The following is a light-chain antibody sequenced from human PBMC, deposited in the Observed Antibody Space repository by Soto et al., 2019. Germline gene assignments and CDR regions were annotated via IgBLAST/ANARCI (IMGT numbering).Light chain of an antibody. CDR3: AAWDDSLNGYV. J-gene: IGLJ1*01. CDR2: SNN. V-gene: IGLV1-44*01. CDR1: SSNIGSNS. Sequence: QSVLTQPPSASGTPGQRVTISCSGSSSNIGSNSVSWYQQLPGTAPKLLIYSNNQRPSGVPDRFSGSKSGTSASLAISGLKSGDEADYYCAAWDDSLNGYVFGTGTKVTVL.